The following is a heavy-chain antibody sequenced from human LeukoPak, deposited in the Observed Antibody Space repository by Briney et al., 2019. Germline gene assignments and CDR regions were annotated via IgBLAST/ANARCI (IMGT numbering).Heavy chain of an antibody. CDR1: GGSISSSNW. CDR3: ARDDSGDERAFDI. J-gene: IGHJ3*02. V-gene: IGHV4-4*02. D-gene: IGHD2-15*01. Sequence: PSETLSLTCAVSGGSISSSNWWSWVRQPPGKGLEWIGEIYHSGSTNYNPSLKSRVTISVDKSKNQFSLKLSSVTAADTAVYYCARDDSGDERAFDIWGQGTMVTVSS. CDR2: IYHSGST.